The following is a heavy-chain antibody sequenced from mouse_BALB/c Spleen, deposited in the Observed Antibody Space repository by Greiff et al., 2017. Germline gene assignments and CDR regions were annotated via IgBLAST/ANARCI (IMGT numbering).Heavy chain of an antibody. D-gene: IGHD2-1*01. V-gene: IGHV3-6*02. J-gene: IGHJ1*01. CDR3: ARRYYGNDV. CDR1: GYSITSGYY. CDR2: ISYDGSN. Sequence: VQLKESGPGLVKPSQSLSLTCSVTGYSITSGYYWNWIRQFPGNKLEWMGYISYDGSNNYNPSLKNRISITRDTSKNQFFLKLNSVTTEDTATYYCARRYYGNDVWGAGTTVTVSS.